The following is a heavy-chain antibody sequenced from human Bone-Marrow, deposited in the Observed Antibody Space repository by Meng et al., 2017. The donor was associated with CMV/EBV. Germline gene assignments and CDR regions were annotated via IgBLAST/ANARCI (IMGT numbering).Heavy chain of an antibody. J-gene: IGHJ5*02. CDR3: ARASTTVVTPSWFDP. CDR1: GGTFRSYA. Sequence: QVPCGQCGAEVKKPGSSVKVSCKASGGTFRSYAISWVRQAPGQGLEWMGGIIPIFGTANYAQKFQGRVTMTRDTSISTAYMELSRLRSDDTAVYYCARASTTVVTPSWFDPWGQGTLVTVSS. V-gene: IGHV1-69*05. CDR2: IIPIFGTA. D-gene: IGHD4-23*01.